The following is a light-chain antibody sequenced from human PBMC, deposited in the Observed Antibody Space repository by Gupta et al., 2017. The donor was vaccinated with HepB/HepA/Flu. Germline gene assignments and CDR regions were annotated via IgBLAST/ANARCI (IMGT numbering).Light chain of an antibody. CDR2: WAS. Sequence: DIVLTPSPDSLAVSLGERATINCKSSQSVLYSSKNKNYLAWYQQKTGQPPKLLIYWASTRESGVPDRFSGSGSGTDFTLTISSLQAEDVAVYYCQQDDSSPRTFGQGTQVEIK. CDR1: QSVLYSSKNKNY. V-gene: IGKV4-1*01. J-gene: IGKJ1*01. CDR3: QQDDSSPRT.